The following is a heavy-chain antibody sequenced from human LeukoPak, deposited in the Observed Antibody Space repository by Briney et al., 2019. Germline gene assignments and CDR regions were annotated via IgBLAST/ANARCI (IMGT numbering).Heavy chain of an antibody. Sequence: GESLKISCQTSGYTFTGYWIGWVRQMPGKGLEWMGIIYPGDSATRYSPSFQGQVTISADKSINTAYLQWTNLKASDTAMYYCARLADCSSTSCSNNWFDPWGQGTLVTVSS. J-gene: IGHJ5*02. D-gene: IGHD2-2*01. V-gene: IGHV5-51*01. CDR1: GYTFTGYW. CDR3: ARLADCSSTSCSNNWFDP. CDR2: IYPGDSAT.